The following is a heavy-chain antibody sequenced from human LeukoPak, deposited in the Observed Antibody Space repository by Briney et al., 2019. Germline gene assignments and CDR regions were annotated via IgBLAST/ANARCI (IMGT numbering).Heavy chain of an antibody. J-gene: IGHJ6*02. V-gene: IGHV1-24*01. D-gene: IGHD2-15*01. CDR1: GYTLTELS. CDR2: FDPEDGET. CDR3: ATGGGQYCSGGSCYLPYGMDV. Sequence: ASVKVSCKVSGYTLTELSMHWVRQAPGKGLEWMGGFDPEDGETIYAQKFQGRVTMTEDTSTDTAYTELSSLRSEDTAVYYCATGGGQYCSGGSCYLPYGMDVWGQGTTVTVSS.